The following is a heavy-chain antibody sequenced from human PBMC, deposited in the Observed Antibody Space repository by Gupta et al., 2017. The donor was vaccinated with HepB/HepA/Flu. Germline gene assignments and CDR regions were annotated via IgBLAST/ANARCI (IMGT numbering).Heavy chain of an antibody. CDR2: ISWNSGSI. J-gene: IGHJ6*02. D-gene: IGHD3-16*01. V-gene: IGHV3-9*01. CDR1: GFTYDDHA. Sequence: EVQLVESGGGLVQPGRSLRLSCAASGFTYDDHAMHWVRQAPGKGLEWVSGISWNSGSIGYAESVKGRFTISRDNAKNSLYLQRNSLRVEDTALYYCAKDMSATGMITGYLNYGIDVWGQGTTVTVSS. CDR3: AKDMSATGMITGYLNYGIDV.